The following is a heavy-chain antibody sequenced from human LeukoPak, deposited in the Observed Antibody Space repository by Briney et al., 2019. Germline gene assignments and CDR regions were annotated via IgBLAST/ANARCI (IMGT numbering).Heavy chain of an antibody. J-gene: IGHJ4*02. CDR2: ISSSSSTI. CDR1: GFTFSSYE. V-gene: IGHV3-48*01. Sequence: GGSLRLSCAASGFTFSSYEMNWVRQAPGKGLEWVSYISSSSSTIYYADSVKGRFTISRDNAKNSLYLQMNSLRAEDTAVYYCARDVGELIPHWGFDYWGQGTLVTVSS. CDR3: ARDVGELIPHWGFDY. D-gene: IGHD1-26*01.